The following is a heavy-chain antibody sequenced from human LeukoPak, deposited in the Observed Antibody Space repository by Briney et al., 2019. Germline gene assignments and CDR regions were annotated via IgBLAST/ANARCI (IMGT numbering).Heavy chain of an antibody. V-gene: IGHV3-21*06. CDR3: ARGDVDYYDSSGSDAFYI. CDR2: ISSSGSHT. Sequence: GGCLSLSCATSGFTISPYSMSWVRQAPGKGLEWVACISSSGSHTYYADSVKGRFIISRDNAKNSMSLHINSLRVEDTAMYFCARGDVDYYDSSGSDAFYIWGQGTRVTVSS. D-gene: IGHD3-22*01. J-gene: IGHJ3*02. CDR1: GFTISPYS.